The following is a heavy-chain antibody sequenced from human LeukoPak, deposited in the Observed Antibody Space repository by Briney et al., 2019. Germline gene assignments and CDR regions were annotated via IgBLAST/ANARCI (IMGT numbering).Heavy chain of an antibody. D-gene: IGHD3-16*01. CDR3: ARRGKSDAFDI. V-gene: IGHV4-30-2*01. CDR1: GGSISSGGYS. Sequence: PSQTLSLTCAVSGGSISSGGYSWSWIRQPPGKGLEWIGYIYHSGSTYYNPSLKSRVTISVDRSKNQFSLKLSSVTAADTAVYYCARRGKSDAFDIWGQGTIVTVSS. CDR2: IYHSGST. J-gene: IGHJ3*02.